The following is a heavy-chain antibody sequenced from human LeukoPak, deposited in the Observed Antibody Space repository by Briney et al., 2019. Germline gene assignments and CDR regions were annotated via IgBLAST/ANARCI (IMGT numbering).Heavy chain of an antibody. J-gene: IGHJ4*02. Sequence: SETLSLTCTVSGGSIRSYSWNWIRQPAGKGLEWIGRISTSGSTNYNPSLKSRVTMSADTSKNQFSLNLSSVTAAGTAVYYCARGVGATYFDYWGQGTLVTVSS. CDR3: ARGVGATYFDY. D-gene: IGHD1-26*01. V-gene: IGHV4-4*07. CDR1: GGSIRSYS. CDR2: ISTSGST.